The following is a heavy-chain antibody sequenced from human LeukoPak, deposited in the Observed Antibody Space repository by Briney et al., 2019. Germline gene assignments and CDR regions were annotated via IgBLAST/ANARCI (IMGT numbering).Heavy chain of an antibody. D-gene: IGHD4-17*01. V-gene: IGHV1-2*02. CDR2: INPNSGGT. J-gene: IGHJ4*02. CDR1: GYTFTGYY. CDR3: ASGYGAQLPFDY. Sequence: ASVKVSCKASGYTFTGYYMHWVRQAPGQGLEWMGYINPNSGGTNYAQNFQGRVTMTRDTSISTAYMEVSRLRSDDTAVYYCASGYGAQLPFDYWGQGTLVTVSS.